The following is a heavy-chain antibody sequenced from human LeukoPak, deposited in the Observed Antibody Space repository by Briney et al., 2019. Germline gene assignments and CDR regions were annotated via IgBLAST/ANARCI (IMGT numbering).Heavy chain of an antibody. D-gene: IGHD1-20*01. CDR3: ARGGITGTISSWFDP. Sequence: SETLSLTCTVSGGSISSYYWSWIRQPPGKGLEWIGYIYYSGSTNYNPSLKSRVTISVDTSKNQFSLKLSSVTAADTAVYYCARGGITGTISSWFDPWGQGTQVTVSS. CDR2: IYYSGST. V-gene: IGHV4-59*01. J-gene: IGHJ5*02. CDR1: GGSISSYY.